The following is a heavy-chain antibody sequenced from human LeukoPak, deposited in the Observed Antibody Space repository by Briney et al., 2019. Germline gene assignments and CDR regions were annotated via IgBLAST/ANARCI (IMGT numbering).Heavy chain of an antibody. J-gene: IGHJ4*02. D-gene: IGHD3-3*01. V-gene: IGHV3-30-3*01. Sequence: GSLRLSCAASRFTFESYTMHWVRQAPGKGLEWVAVISSDGSNKYSTDSVKGRFTISRDNSKNTLYLQMNTLRAEDTAVYYCARKWSGSCFDYWGQGTLVTVSS. CDR3: ARKWSGSCFDY. CDR1: RFTFESYT. CDR2: ISSDGSNK.